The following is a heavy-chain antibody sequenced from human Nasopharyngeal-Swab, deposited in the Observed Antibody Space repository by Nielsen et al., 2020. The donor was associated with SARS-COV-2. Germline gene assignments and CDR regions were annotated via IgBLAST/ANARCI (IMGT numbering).Heavy chain of an antibody. CDR2: IWYDGSNK. D-gene: IGHD6-13*01. Sequence: GESLKISCAASGFTFSSYGMHWVRQAPGKGLEWVAVIWYDGSNKYYADSVKGRFTISRDNSKSTLYLQMNSLRAEDTAVYYCARSDLYSSSWYAPFDYWGQGTLVTVSS. CDR3: ARSDLYSSSWYAPFDY. V-gene: IGHV3-33*01. J-gene: IGHJ4*02. CDR1: GFTFSSYG.